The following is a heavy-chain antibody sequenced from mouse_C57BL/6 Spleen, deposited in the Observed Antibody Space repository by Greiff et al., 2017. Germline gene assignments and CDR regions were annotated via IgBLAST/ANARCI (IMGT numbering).Heavy chain of an antibody. CDR1: GFTFSSYG. CDR2: ISSGGSYT. Sequence: EVKLVESGGDLVKPGGSLKLSCAASGFTFSSYGMSWVRQTPDKRLEWVATISSGGSYTYYPDSVKGRFTISRDNAKNTLYLQMSSLKSEDTAMYYCARHAYGSGFDYWGQGTTLTVSS. CDR3: ARHAYGSGFDY. J-gene: IGHJ2*01. D-gene: IGHD1-1*01. V-gene: IGHV5-6*01.